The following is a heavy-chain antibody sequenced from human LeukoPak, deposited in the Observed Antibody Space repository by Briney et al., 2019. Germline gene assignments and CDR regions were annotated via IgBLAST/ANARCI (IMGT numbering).Heavy chain of an antibody. V-gene: IGHV4-34*01. D-gene: IGHD3-22*01. CDR1: GGSFSGYY. J-gene: IGHJ4*02. CDR2: INHSGST. Sequence: SETLSLTCAAYGGSFSGYYWSWIRQPPGKGLEGMGDINHSGSTNYNPSLKSRVTISVDTSKNQFSLKLSSVTAADTAVYYCARVGPGRYYYDSSGRGFLDYWGQGTLVTVSS. CDR3: ARVGPGRYYYDSSGRGFLDY.